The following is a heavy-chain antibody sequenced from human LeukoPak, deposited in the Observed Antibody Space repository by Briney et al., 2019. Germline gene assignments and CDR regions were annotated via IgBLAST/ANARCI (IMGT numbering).Heavy chain of an antibody. CDR3: AKGGSSGWYLNYNEK. CDR2: ISGGGRST. V-gene: IGHV3-23*01. CDR1: GFTFSSYA. D-gene: IGHD6-19*01. Sequence: GGSLRLSCAASGFTFSSYAMLWVRQAPGKGLEWVSSISGGGRSTYYADSVKGRFTISRDTSENTLYLQMNSLRAEDTAVYYCAKGGSSGWYLNYNEKWGQGTLVTVSS. J-gene: IGHJ4*02.